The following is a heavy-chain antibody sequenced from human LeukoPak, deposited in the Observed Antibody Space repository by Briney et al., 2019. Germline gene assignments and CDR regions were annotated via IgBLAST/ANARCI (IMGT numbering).Heavy chain of an antibody. CDR3: ARGRIRYDDYSSGWFVFFEF. CDR1: GYDFSRYD. J-gene: IGHJ4*02. D-gene: IGHD6-19*01. CDR2: MNPNNGDT. V-gene: IGHV1-8*01. Sequence: ASVKVSCKASGYDFSRYDINWVRLAPGQGLEWMGWMNPNNGDTDYAQNFQGRVTMTRDTSMSTAYMELSSLRSEDTALYYCARGRIRYDDYSSGWFVFFEFWGQGSLVTVSS.